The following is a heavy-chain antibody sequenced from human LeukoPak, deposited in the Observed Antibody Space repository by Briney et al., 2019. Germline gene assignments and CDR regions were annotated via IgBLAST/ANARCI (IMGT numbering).Heavy chain of an antibody. D-gene: IGHD3-22*01. CDR3: ARVDSAGAIYDSSGYYFGY. Sequence: GRSLRLSCAASGFTFSSYGMHWVRQAPGKGLEWVAVIWYDGSNKYYADSAKGRFTISRDNSKNTLYLQMNSLRAEDTAVYYCARVDSAGAIYDSSGYYFGYWGQGTLVTVSS. J-gene: IGHJ4*02. V-gene: IGHV3-33*01. CDR1: GFTFSSYG. CDR2: IWYDGSNK.